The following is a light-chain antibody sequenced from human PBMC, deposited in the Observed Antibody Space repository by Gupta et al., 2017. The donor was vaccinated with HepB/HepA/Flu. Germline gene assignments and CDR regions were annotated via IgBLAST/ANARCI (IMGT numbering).Light chain of an antibody. CDR2: AAS. Sequence: DIQMTQSPSSLSASVGGRVTITCRASQSIRTYLNWYQQKPGKAPKVLIYAASSLQSGVPSRFSGSGSGTDFTLTISRLQPEDFATYYCQQSESPPLTFGPGTRVDMK. J-gene: IGKJ3*01. CDR1: QSIRTY. V-gene: IGKV1-39*01. CDR3: QQSESPPLT.